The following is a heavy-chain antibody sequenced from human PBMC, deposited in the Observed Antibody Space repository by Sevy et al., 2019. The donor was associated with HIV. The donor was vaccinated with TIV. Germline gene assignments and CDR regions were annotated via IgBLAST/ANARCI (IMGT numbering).Heavy chain of an antibody. CDR1: GFTFSSYS. D-gene: IGHD3-22*01. CDR2: ISSSSTYI. J-gene: IGHJ4*02. CDR3: ASLYDSSGYVEY. V-gene: IGHV3-21*01. Sequence: GGSLRLSCAASGFTFSSYSMNWVRQTPGKGLEWVSSISSSSTYIYYADSVKGRFSISRDNAKNSLYLQMNSLRAEDTGAYYCASLYDSSGYVEYWGQGTLVTFSS.